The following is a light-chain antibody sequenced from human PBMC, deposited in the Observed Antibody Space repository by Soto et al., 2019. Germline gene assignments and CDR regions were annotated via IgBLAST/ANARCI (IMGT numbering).Light chain of an antibody. CDR2: AAS. Sequence: EIVMTQSPATLSVSPGERVTLSCRPSQTIHSNLAWYQQRPGQAPMPLIYAASTRATGIPARFSGNWFGREFTLTIRSMQTEDCAVYYCQQYSDWPLTFGRGTKVEI. J-gene: IGKJ4*01. CDR1: QTIHSN. V-gene: IGKV3D-15*01. CDR3: QQYSDWPLT.